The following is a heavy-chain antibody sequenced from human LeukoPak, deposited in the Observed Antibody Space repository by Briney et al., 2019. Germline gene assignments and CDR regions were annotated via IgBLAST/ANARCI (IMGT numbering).Heavy chain of an antibody. CDR2: IFYTGST. V-gene: IGHV4-61*05. CDR3: ARRVSAAGDY. J-gene: IGHJ4*02. CDR1: GYSISSGYY. Sequence: SETLSLTCTVSGYSISSGYYWGCIRQPPGKGLEWIGYIFYTGSTNYNPSLQSRVTMLLDTSKNQFSLKLSSVTAADTAVYYCARRVSAAGDYWGQGTLVTVSS. D-gene: IGHD6-13*01.